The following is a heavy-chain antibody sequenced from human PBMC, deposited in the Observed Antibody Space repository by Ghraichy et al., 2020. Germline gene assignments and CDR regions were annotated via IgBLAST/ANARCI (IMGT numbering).Heavy chain of an antibody. Sequence: SGPTLVKPTETLTLTCAFSGFSLSTTGMSVSWIRQPAGKALEWLGRIDWEGDRLYSAPLKTRLAISKVTSNSHVVLTMTNLDPRDTATSYFALGGRLHCSGGTGFDLICFDPWGQGTPVTVYS. CDR2: IDWEGDR. D-gene: IGHD2-15*01. V-gene: IGHV2-70*17. CDR3: ALGGRLHCSGGTGFDLICFDP. CDR1: GFSLSTTGMS. J-gene: IGHJ5*01.